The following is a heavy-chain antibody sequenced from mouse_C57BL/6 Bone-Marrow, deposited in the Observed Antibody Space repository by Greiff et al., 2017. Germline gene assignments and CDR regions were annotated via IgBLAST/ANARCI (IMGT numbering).Heavy chain of an antibody. CDR2: IDPNSGGT. Sequence: QVQLQQSGAELVRPGASVKLSCTASGFNIKDDYMHWVKQRPEQGLEWIGRIDPNSGGTKYNEKFKSKATLTVDKPSSTAYMQLSSLTSEDSAVYYCALITTVVATSDVWGTGTTVTVSS. V-gene: IGHV1-72*01. D-gene: IGHD1-1*01. J-gene: IGHJ1*03. CDR1: GFNIKDDY. CDR3: ALITTVVATSDV.